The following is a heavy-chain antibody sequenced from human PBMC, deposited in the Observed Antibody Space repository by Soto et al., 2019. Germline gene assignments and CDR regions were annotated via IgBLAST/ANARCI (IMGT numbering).Heavy chain of an antibody. V-gene: IGHV4-31*03. CDR3: ARAKWQWLVREPDY. J-gene: IGHJ4*02. CDR1: GGSISSGGYY. Sequence: SETLSLTCTVSGGSISSGGYYWSWIRQHPGKGLEWIGYIYYSGSTYYNPSLKSRVTISVDTSKNQFSLKLSSVTAADTAVYYCARAKWQWLVREPDYWGQGTLVTVSS. D-gene: IGHD6-19*01. CDR2: IYYSGST.